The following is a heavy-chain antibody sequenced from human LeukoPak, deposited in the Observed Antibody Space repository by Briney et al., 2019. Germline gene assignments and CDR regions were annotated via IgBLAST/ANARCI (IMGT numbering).Heavy chain of an antibody. Sequence: SETLSLTCTVSGGSISSSSHYWGWIRQPPGKGLEWIGSIYYSGRTYNNPSLKSRVTISVDTSKNQFSLKLSSVTAADTAVYYCARRVYDSGGYYPTSTYFFDYWGQGILVTVSS. D-gene: IGHD3-22*01. V-gene: IGHV4-39*01. CDR3: ARRVYDSGGYYPTSTYFFDY. J-gene: IGHJ4*02. CDR1: GGSISSSSHY. CDR2: IYYSGRT.